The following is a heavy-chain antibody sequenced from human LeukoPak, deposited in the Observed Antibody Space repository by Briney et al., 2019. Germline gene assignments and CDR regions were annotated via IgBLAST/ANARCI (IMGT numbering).Heavy chain of an antibody. V-gene: IGHV4-59*08. CDR3: ARLGEYGDYVFRFDP. J-gene: IGHJ5*02. D-gene: IGHD4-17*01. CDR2: IYYSGST. CDR1: GGSISSYY. Sequence: PSETLSLTCTVSGGSISSYYWSWIRQPPGKGLEWIGYIYYSGSTNYNPSLKSRVTISVDTSVNQFSLKLSSVTAADTAVYYCARLGEYGDYVFRFDPWGQGTLVTVSS.